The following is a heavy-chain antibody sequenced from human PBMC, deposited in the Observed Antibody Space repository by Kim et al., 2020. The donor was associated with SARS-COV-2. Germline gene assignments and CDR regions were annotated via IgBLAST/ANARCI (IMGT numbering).Heavy chain of an antibody. CDR2: IWYDGSNK. CDR1: GFTFNKYG. J-gene: IGHJ4*02. CDR3: ARAPSGVSGNYFDY. Sequence: GGSLRLSCTASGFTFNKYGMHWVRQAPGKGLQWVADIWYDGSNKYYADSVKGRFSISRDNSKNTLYLQMNSLRAEDTAVYYCARAPSGVSGNYFDYWGQGTLVTVSS. D-gene: IGHD3-22*01. V-gene: IGHV3-33*01.